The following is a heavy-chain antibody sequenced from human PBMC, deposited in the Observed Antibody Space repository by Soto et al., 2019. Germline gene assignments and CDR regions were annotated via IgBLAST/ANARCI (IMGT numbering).Heavy chain of an antibody. Sequence: PWGSLRLSCAASGFIFISYEINCGRQSPWKGLEWVSYISSSGSNIYYADSLKGRFIISRDNSKNSLFLQMNSLRAEDTGLYYCARVYSSSSGRAMDVWGQGTTVTVSS. CDR3: ARVYSSSSGRAMDV. V-gene: IGHV3-48*03. D-gene: IGHD6-6*01. CDR2: ISSSGSNI. CDR1: GFIFISYE. J-gene: IGHJ6*02.